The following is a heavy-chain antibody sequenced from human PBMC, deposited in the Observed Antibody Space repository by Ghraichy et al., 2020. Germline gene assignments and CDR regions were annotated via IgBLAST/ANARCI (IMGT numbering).Heavy chain of an antibody. Sequence: SETLSLTCTVSGGSISSYYWSWIRQPPGKGLEWIGYIYYSGSTNYNPSLKSRVTISVDTSKNQFSLKLSSVTAADTAVYYCARDYLLRYFDYWGQGTLVTVSS. CDR2: IYYSGST. D-gene: IGHD3-9*01. CDR1: GGSISSYY. CDR3: ARDYLLRYFDY. J-gene: IGHJ4*02. V-gene: IGHV4-59*01.